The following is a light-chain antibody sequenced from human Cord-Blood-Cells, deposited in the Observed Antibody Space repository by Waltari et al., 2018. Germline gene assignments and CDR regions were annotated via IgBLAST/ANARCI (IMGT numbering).Light chain of an antibody. CDR1: SGPSRSA. CDR3: QTWGTGIQV. Sequence: QLVLTQSPSASASLGASVKLTCTLSSGPSRSAIAWHQQQPEKGPRYLMKLNSDGSHSKGDGIPDRFSGSSSGAERYLTISSLQSEDEADYYCQTWGTGIQVFGGGTKLTVL. J-gene: IGLJ3*02. CDR2: LNSDGSH. V-gene: IGLV4-69*01.